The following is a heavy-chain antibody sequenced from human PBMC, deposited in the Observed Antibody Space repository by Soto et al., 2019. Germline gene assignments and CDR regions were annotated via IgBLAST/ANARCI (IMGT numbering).Heavy chain of an antibody. CDR3: TTREY. V-gene: IGHV3-73*02. Sequence: EVQLVESGGGLVQPGGSLKLSCVAAGYSLSGSSIHWVRQASGKGLEWLGRIRAKANNYATSYAATVNGRFTIFRDDSKNTAYLQTNSLKIEDTAVYYCTTREYWGRGSLVTVSP. J-gene: IGHJ4*02. CDR2: IRAKANNYAT. CDR1: GYSLSGSS.